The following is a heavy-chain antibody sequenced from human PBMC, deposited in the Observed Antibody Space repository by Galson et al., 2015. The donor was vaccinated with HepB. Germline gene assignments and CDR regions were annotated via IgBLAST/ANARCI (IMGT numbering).Heavy chain of an antibody. CDR3: AHQFFYGPTAGNYFDA. CDR1: GFSLRDNGVA. J-gene: IGHJ5*02. CDR2: VYWDDDK. V-gene: IGHV2-5*02. Sequence: PALVKPTQTLTLTCTFSGFSLRDNGVAVGWIRQPPGKALEWLALVYWDDDKRYSPSPSNRLTIIKDTSKNQVVLTLTNVDPVDTATYYCAHQFFYGPTAGNYFDAWGQGTLVTVSS. D-gene: IGHD2/OR15-2a*01.